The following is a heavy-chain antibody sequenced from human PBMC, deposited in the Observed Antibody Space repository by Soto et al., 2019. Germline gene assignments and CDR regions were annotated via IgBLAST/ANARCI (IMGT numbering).Heavy chain of an antibody. V-gene: IGHV3-7*04. CDR1: GFTFSNYW. CDR3: ARSLIGQPTNPDHYFDY. Sequence: EVQLVDSGGGLVQPGGSLRLSCAASGFTFSNYWMTWVRQVPGKGLEWVANIKEDGSEKYYVDSVKGRFTISRDNAKNSLYLQMNSLRAEETAVYYCARSLIGQPTNPDHYFDYWGQGTLVIVSS. D-gene: IGHD3-22*01. J-gene: IGHJ4*02. CDR2: IKEDGSEK.